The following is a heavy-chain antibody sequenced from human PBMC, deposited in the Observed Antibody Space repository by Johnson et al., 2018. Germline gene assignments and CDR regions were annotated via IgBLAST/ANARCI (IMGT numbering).Heavy chain of an antibody. D-gene: IGHD3-3*01. CDR1: GFSFSSYD. J-gene: IGHJ6*02. CDR2: IGRAGDT. Sequence: EVQLVESGVGLVQPGGSLRLSCAASGFSFSSYDMHWVRQGTGKGLEWVSYIGRAGDTYYQGSVKGRFTISRENAKNSLYLQMNSLTAGDTAVYYCVRDPSGWGMDVWGQGTTVTVSS. V-gene: IGHV3-13*01. CDR3: VRDPSGWGMDV.